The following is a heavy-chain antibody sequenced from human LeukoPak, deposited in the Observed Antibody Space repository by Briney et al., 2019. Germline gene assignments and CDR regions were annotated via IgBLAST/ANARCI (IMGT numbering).Heavy chain of an antibody. Sequence: SETLSLTCTVSGGSISSYYWSWIRQPPGKGLEWIGYIYYSGSTNYNPSLKSRVTISVDTSKNQFSLKLSSVTAADTAVYYCARVPNYCDSSGYYYSDPAFDIWGQGTMVTVSS. J-gene: IGHJ3*02. CDR3: ARVPNYCDSSGYYYSDPAFDI. CDR1: GGSISSYY. V-gene: IGHV4-59*01. CDR2: IYYSGST. D-gene: IGHD3-22*01.